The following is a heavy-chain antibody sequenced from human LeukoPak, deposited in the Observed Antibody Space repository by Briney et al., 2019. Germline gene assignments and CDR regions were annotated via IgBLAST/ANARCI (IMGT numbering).Heavy chain of an antibody. D-gene: IGHD1-26*01. V-gene: IGHV3-7*03. CDR2: IKQDGSDK. CDR3: ARDQVGPED. CDR1: GFIFSHYW. Sequence: GGSLRLSCAASGFIFSHYWMSWVRQAPGKGLEWVANIKQDGSDKYYVDSVKGRFTISRDSAKNSLYLQMNSLRAEDTAVYYCARDQVGPEDWGQGTLVTVSS. J-gene: IGHJ4*02.